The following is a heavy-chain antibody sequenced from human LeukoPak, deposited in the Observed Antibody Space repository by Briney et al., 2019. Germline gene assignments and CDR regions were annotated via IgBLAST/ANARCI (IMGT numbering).Heavy chain of an antibody. V-gene: IGHV3-30*18. D-gene: IGHD2-2*01. J-gene: IGHJ4*02. CDR2: ISYDGSNK. CDR3: AKDSSRYCSSTSCMYYFDY. Sequence: GGSLRLSCAASGFSFSYYGMHWVRQAPGKGLEWVAVISYDGSNKYYADSVKGRFTISRDNSKNTLYLQMNSLRAEDTAVYYCAKDSSRYCSSTSCMYYFDYWGQGTLVTVSS. CDR1: GFSFSYYG.